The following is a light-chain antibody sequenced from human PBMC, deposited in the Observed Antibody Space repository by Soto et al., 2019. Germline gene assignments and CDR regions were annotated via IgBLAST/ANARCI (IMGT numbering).Light chain of an antibody. CDR3: QQYNAWPGT. V-gene: IGKV3-15*01. J-gene: IGKJ1*01. Sequence: EIVLTQSPGTLSLSPGERATLSCRASQTVRNNYLAWYQQKPGQAPRLLIYGASIRATGIPARFSGSGSGTHFTLTINSLQSEDFGTYYCQQYNAWPGTFGQGTKVDIK. CDR1: QTVRNN. CDR2: GAS.